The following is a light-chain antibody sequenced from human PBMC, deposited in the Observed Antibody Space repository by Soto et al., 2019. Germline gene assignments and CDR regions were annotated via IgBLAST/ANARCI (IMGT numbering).Light chain of an antibody. J-gene: IGKJ2*01. CDR3: QHRGEWPRT. V-gene: IGKV3-11*01. CDR2: GAS. CDR1: QSVSNY. Sequence: IVLTQSPATLALSPGERATLSCRASQSVSNYLAWYQQKPGQAPRLLIYGASNRATGIPARFTGSGSGTDFTLTISSLEPEDFAVYYCQHRGEWPRTFGQGTKLEIK.